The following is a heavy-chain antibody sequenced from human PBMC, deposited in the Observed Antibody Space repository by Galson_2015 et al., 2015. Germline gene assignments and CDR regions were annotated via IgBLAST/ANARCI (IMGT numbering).Heavy chain of an antibody. CDR1: GFTFSSYG. Sequence: SLRLSCAASGFTFSSYGMHWVRQAPGKGLEWVAVIWYDGSNKYYADSVKGRFTISRDNSKNTLYLQMNSLRAEDTAVYYCARDRFRSYYHYMDVWGKGTTVTVSS. CDR3: ARDRFRSYYHYMDV. J-gene: IGHJ6*03. V-gene: IGHV3-33*01. CDR2: IWYDGSNK.